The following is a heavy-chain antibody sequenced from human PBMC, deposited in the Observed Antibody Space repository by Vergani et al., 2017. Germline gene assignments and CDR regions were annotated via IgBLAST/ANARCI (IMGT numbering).Heavy chain of an antibody. J-gene: IGHJ5*02. D-gene: IGHD3-3*01. CDR3: ARSEIFGVVVHNWFDP. CDR2: IYYSGST. CDR1: GGSISSGGYY. V-gene: IGHV4-31*03. Sequence: QVQLQESGPGLVKPSQTLSLTCTVSGGSISSGGYYWSWIRQHPGKGLEWIGYIYYSGSTYYNPSLKSRVTISVDTSKNQFSLKLSSVTAADTAVYYCARSEIFGVVVHNWFDPWGQGTLVTVSS.